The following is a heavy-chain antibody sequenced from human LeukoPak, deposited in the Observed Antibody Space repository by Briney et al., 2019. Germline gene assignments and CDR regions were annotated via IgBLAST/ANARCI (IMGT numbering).Heavy chain of an antibody. J-gene: IGHJ4*02. D-gene: IGHD1-14*01. CDR1: GLTFSTSG. V-gene: IGHV3-21*06. CDR2: IGPTGSDR. CDR3: ATETNGRHYDY. Sequence: KPGGSLRLSCTASGLTFSTSGFNWVRQAPGKGLEWVASIGPTGSDRYHADSIKGRFTISRDNANNFLYLQMNSLRAEDMAVYYCATETNGRHYDYWGQGTPLTVSS.